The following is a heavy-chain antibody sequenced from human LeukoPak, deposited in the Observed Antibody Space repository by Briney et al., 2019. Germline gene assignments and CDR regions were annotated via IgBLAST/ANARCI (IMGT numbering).Heavy chain of an antibody. J-gene: IGHJ3*01. CDR2: VFYIEST. Sequence: SETLSLTCTVSGGSIGGYYWSWIRQSPGKGLEWIGYVFYIESTNYNPSLESRVTISVDASKNQFSLHLSSVTAADTAVYYCARQDACYEGSVPSWMEIWGQGTMVTVSS. CDR3: ARQDACYEGSVPSWMEI. CDR1: GGSIGGYY. D-gene: IGHD2-2*01. V-gene: IGHV4-59*08.